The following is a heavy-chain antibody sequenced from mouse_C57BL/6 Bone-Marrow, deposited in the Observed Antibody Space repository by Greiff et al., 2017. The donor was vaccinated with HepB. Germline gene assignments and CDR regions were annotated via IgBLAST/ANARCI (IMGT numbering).Heavy chain of an antibody. CDR3: ARDYGSSYVEDYFDY. Sequence: VQLQQSGAELARPGASVKLSCKASGYTFTSYGIRWVKQRTGQGLEWIGEIYPRSGNTYYNEKFKGKATLTADKSSSTAYMELRSLTSEDSAVYFCARDYGSSYVEDYFDYWGQGTTLTVSS. J-gene: IGHJ2*01. D-gene: IGHD1-1*01. V-gene: IGHV1-81*01. CDR1: GYTFTSYG. CDR2: IYPRSGNT.